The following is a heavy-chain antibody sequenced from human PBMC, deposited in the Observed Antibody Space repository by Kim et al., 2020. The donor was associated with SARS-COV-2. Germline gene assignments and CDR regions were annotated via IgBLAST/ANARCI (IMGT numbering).Heavy chain of an antibody. D-gene: IGHD2-15*01. CDR3: ASAYCSGGSCYQFDY. CDR2: IIPIFGTA. J-gene: IGHJ4*02. V-gene: IGHV1-69*13. Sequence: SVKVSCKASGGTFSSYAISWVRQAPGQGLEWMGGIIPIFGTANYAQKFQGRVTITADESTSTAYMELSSLRSEDTAVYYCASAYCSGGSCYQFDYWGQGTLVTVSS. CDR1: GGTFSSYA.